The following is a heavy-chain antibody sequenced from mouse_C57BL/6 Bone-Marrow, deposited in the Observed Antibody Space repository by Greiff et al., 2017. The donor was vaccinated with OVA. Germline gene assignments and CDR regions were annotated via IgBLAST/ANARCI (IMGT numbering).Heavy chain of an antibody. D-gene: IGHD2-1*01. J-gene: IGHJ4*01. CDR1: GYTFTDYE. Sequence: VQLQQSGAELVRPGASVTLSCKASGYTFTDYEMHWVKQTPVHGLEWIGAIDPETGGTAYNQKFKGKAILTADKSSSTAYMELRSLTSEDSAVYYCFYYGNYGAMDYWGQGTSVTVSS. V-gene: IGHV1-15*01. CDR3: FYYGNYGAMDY. CDR2: IDPETGGT.